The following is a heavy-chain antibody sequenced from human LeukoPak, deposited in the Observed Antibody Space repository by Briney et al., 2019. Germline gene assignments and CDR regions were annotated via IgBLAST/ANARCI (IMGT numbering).Heavy chain of an antibody. CDR1: GGSFSGYY. Sequence: ASETLSLTCAVYGGSFSGYYWSWIRQPPGKGLEWIGEINHSGSTNYNPSLKSRVTISVDTSKNQFSLKVRSVTAADTAVYYCARYGSGIDLWGRGTLVTVSS. V-gene: IGHV4-34*01. D-gene: IGHD3-10*01. CDR2: INHSGST. J-gene: IGHJ2*01. CDR3: ARYGSGIDL.